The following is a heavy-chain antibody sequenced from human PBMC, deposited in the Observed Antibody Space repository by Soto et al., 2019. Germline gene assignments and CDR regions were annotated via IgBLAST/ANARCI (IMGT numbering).Heavy chain of an antibody. Sequence: QITLKESGPTLVKPTQTLTLTCTFSGFSLTTRGVGVGWIRQPPGKALECLAHIYWDDDKRYSPSLQSRLSITKDTSKNQVVLTMTNVHPVDTATYYCAHIPNYYQYDWFDPWGQGTLVSVSS. CDR2: IYWDDDK. CDR1: GFSLTTRGVG. J-gene: IGHJ5*02. CDR3: AHIPNYYQYDWFDP. D-gene: IGHD3-16*01. V-gene: IGHV2-5*02.